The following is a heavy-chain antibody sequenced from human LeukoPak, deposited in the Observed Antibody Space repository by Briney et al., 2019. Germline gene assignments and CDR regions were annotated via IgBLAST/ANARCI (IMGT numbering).Heavy chain of an antibody. Sequence: GGSLRLSCAASGFTFSDYYTSWIRQAPGKGLEWVSYISSSSSYIYYADSVKGRFTISRDNAKNSLYLQMNSLRAEDTAVYYCARTPQQLVRNWFDPWGQGTLVTVSS. V-gene: IGHV3-11*06. CDR2: ISSSSSYI. J-gene: IGHJ5*02. CDR1: GFTFSDYY. D-gene: IGHD6-13*01. CDR3: ARTPQQLVRNWFDP.